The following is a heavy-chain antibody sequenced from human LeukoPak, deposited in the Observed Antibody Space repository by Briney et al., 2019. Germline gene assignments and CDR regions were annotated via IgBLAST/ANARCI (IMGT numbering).Heavy chain of an antibody. V-gene: IGHV4-34*01. Sequence: SETLSLTCAVYGGSFSGYYWSWIRQPPGKGLEWIGEINHSGSTNYNPSLKSRVTISVDTSKNQFSLKLSSVTAADTAVYYCARRIRGDRNFDYWGQGTLVTVSS. D-gene: IGHD3-10*01. J-gene: IGHJ4*02. CDR3: ARRIRGDRNFDY. CDR1: GGSFSGYY. CDR2: INHSGST.